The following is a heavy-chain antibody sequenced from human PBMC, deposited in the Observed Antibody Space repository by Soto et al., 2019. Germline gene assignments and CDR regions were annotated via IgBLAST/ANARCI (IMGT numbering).Heavy chain of an antibody. CDR3: ATWRLREHAYDI. CDR1: GLTVTGKKY. J-gene: IGHJ3*02. V-gene: IGHV3-53*01. CDR2: VYDTDGT. D-gene: IGHD4-17*01. Sequence: DVQLVESGGGLIQPGGSLRLSCEAFGLTVTGKKYVAWVRQAPGKRLEWVSGVYDTDGTYYADSVKGRFTSSRDNSKTIVYLEMNSLRPDDTAIYYCATWRLREHAYDIWGLGTTVTVSS.